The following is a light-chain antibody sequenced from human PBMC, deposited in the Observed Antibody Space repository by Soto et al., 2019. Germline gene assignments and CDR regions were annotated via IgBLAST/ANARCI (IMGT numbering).Light chain of an antibody. Sequence: DIVMTQSPDSLAVSLGERATINCKSSQSVLYSSNNKNYLAWYQQKPGQPPKLLIYWASTRESGVPDRFSGSGSGTDFTLPISSLQAEDVAVYYCQQYYSIPPWTFGQGTKVDI. CDR3: QQYYSIPPWT. V-gene: IGKV4-1*01. J-gene: IGKJ1*01. CDR1: QSVLYSSNNKNY. CDR2: WAS.